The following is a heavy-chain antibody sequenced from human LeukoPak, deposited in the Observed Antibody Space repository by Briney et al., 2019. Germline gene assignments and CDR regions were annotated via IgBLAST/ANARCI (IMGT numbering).Heavy chain of an antibody. CDR3: ARGGLNSDFWSRNWFDP. D-gene: IGHD3-3*01. J-gene: IGHJ5*02. Sequence: SETLSLTCTVSGASISSSSYFWGWVRQPPGKGLEWIGSIYYSGSTYYNPSLKSRVTISVDTSKNQFSLKLSSVTAADTAVYYCARGGLNSDFWSRNWFDPWGQGTLVTVSS. CDR1: GASISSSSYF. CDR2: IYYSGST. V-gene: IGHV4-39*01.